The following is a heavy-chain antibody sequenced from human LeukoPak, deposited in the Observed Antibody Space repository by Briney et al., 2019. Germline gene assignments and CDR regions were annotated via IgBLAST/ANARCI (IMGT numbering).Heavy chain of an antibody. CDR1: GFIFSGHS. CDR3: ARGTSAGGS. D-gene: IGHD1-14*01. Sequence: GGSLRLSCAASGFIFSGHSMNWVRQAPGKGLEWVSAISSSSTYIYYADSVKGRFTISRDNAKNSLYLQMSSLRVEGTAVYYCARGTSAGGSWGQGTLVIVSS. CDR2: ISSSSTYI. V-gene: IGHV3-21*01. J-gene: IGHJ4*02.